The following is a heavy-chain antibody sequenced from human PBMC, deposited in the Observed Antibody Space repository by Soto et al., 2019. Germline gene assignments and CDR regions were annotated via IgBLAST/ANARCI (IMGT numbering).Heavy chain of an antibody. Sequence: PGGSLRLSCAASGFTFSSYGMHWVRQAPGKGLEWVAVIWYDGSNKYYADSVKGRFTISRDNSKNTLYLQMNSLRAEDTAVYYCARDQGARYCSGGSCYPPLYYYYYMDVWGKGTTVTVSS. CDR1: GFTFSSYG. J-gene: IGHJ6*03. V-gene: IGHV3-33*01. CDR3: ARDQGARYCSGGSCYPPLYYYYYMDV. CDR2: IWYDGSNK. D-gene: IGHD2-15*01.